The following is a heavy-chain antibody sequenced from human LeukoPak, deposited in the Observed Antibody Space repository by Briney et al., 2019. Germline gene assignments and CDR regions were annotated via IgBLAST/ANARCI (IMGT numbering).Heavy chain of an antibody. CDR2: TYYSGTT. CDR1: GGSISNYY. CDR3: ARGVYIAAAQYGY. Sequence: SETLSLTCTVSGGSISNYYWNWIRQPPGKGLEWIGYTYYSGTTNYNPSLKSRVTISVDTSKNQFSLKLNSVTAADTAVYYCARGVYIAAAQYGYWGQGTLVTVSS. D-gene: IGHD6-13*01. J-gene: IGHJ4*02. V-gene: IGHV4-59*01.